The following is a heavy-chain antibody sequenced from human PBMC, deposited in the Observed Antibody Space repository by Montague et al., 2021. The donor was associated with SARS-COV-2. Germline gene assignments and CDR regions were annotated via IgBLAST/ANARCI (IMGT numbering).Heavy chain of an antibody. CDR3: ARDFGYTTGYAFDV. CDR2: INTNSNYT. CDR1: GFTFSSYR. J-gene: IGHJ3*01. V-gene: IGHV3-21*01. Sequence: SLRLSCAASGFTFSSYRMNWVRQAPGKGLEWVSSINTNSNYTYYANSVKGRFTISRDNAKNSLYLQMNGLRVEDTALYYCARDFGYTTGYAFDVWGQGTMVSVSS. D-gene: IGHD5-24*01.